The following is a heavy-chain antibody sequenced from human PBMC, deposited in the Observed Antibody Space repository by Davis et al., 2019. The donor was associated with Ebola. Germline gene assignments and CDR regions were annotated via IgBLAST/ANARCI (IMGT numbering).Heavy chain of an antibody. CDR3: ARDLSFTAVAGNNWFDP. CDR1: GFTFSSYS. J-gene: IGHJ5*02. Sequence: GGSLRLSCAASGFTFSSYSMNWVRQAPGKGLEWVSTITGSADLTHYADSVKGRFTVSRDNPKNTLYLQMYSLRAEDTAVYYCARDLSFTAVAGNNWFDPWGQGTLVTVSS. CDR2: ITGSADLT. V-gene: IGHV3-23*01. D-gene: IGHD6-19*01.